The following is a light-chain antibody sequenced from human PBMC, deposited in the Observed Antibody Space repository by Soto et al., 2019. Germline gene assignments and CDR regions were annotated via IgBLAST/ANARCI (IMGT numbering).Light chain of an antibody. Sequence: QSALTQPASVSGSPGQSITISCTGTSSDVGSYNYVSWYQQHPGKAPRLMIYDVSNRPLGVSNRFSGSKSGNAASLTISGLQAEDEADYYCSSYTTGTTLFGGGTQLTVL. V-gene: IGLV2-14*01. J-gene: IGLJ3*02. CDR3: SSYTTGTTL. CDR1: SSDVGSYNY. CDR2: DVS.